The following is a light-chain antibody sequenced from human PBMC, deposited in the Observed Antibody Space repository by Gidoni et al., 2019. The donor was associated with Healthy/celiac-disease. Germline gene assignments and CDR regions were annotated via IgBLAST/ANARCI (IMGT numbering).Light chain of an antibody. Sequence: SYELTQPPSVSVSPGQTARITCSGDKLGDKYACWYQQKPGQSPVLVIYQDSKRPSGIPERFSGSHSGNTATLTISGTQAMDEADYYCQAWDSSTAVFGGVTKLTVL. V-gene: IGLV3-1*01. J-gene: IGLJ2*01. CDR2: QDS. CDR1: KLGDKY. CDR3: QAWDSSTAV.